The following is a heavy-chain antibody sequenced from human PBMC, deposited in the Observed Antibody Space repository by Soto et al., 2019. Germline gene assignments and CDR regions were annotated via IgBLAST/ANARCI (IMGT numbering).Heavy chain of an antibody. CDR1: GDTFSGYP. D-gene: IGHD3-10*01. J-gene: IGHJ6*02. V-gene: IGHV1-69*13. CDR3: ARGVGFGYYYYHMDL. Sequence: SVKVSCKASGDTFSGYPINWVRQAPGEGLEWMGRIIPVFGTTNDAQRFEGRVTFTADESTNTAYMELRGLLSEDTAVYYCARGVGFGYYYYHMDLWGQGTTVTVSS. CDR2: IIPVFGTT.